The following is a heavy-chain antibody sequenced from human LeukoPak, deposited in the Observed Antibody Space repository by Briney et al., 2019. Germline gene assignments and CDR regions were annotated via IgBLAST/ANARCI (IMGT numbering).Heavy chain of an antibody. CDR2: IYTSGST. V-gene: IGHV4-59*10. D-gene: IGHD6-19*01. J-gene: IGHJ3*02. CDR1: GESFSGYY. CDR3: ARAGRMAEPGTFDI. Sequence: SETLSLTCAVYGESFSGYYWTWIRQPAGKGLEWIGRIYTSGSTDYNPSLKSRVTMSIDTSKNQFSLKLSSVTSADTAVYYCARAGRMAEPGTFDIWGQGTMVTVSS.